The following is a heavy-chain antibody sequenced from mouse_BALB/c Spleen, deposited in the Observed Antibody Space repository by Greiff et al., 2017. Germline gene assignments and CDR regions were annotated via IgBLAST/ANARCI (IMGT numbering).Heavy chain of an antibody. Sequence: VMLVESGPGLVQPSQCLYITCTVSGFSLTSYGVHWVRQSPGKGLEWLGVIWSGGSTDYNAAFISRLSISKDNSKSQVFFKMNSLQANDTAIYYCASNRFTTAMDYWGQGTSVTVSS. CDR1: GFSLTSYG. CDR3: ASNRFTTAMDY. D-gene: IGHD1-1*01. V-gene: IGHV2-2*02. CDR2: IWSGGST. J-gene: IGHJ4*01.